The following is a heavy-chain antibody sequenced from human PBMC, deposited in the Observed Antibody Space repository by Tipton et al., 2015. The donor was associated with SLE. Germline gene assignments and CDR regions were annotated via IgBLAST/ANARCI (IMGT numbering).Heavy chain of an antibody. V-gene: IGHV4-4*08. CDR2: IYSSGST. CDR3: GGGNYFDYYMDV. J-gene: IGHJ6*03. Sequence: TLSLTCTVSGASISDHYWTRIRQPPGKGLEWIGYIYSSGSTTYTPSLKSRIAISVDTSTMQFSLRLTSVTAADTAVYYCGGGNYFDYYMDVWGKGTTVTVSS. CDR1: GASISDHY. D-gene: IGHD3-22*01.